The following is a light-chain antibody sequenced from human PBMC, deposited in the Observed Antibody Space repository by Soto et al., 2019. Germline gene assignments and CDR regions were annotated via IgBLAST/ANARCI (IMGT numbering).Light chain of an antibody. CDR1: QSVLHRSNNKKY. V-gene: IGKV4-1*01. CDR2: WAS. J-gene: IGKJ1*01. Sequence: DIVMTQSPDSLAMSLGERATINCKSSQSVLHRSNNKKYLAWYQQKPGQPPKLLIYWASTRESGVPDRFSGSESGTEFTLTISSLQPEDVAIYYCQQYDNWPPEGTFGQGTKVEV. CDR3: QQYDNWPPEGT.